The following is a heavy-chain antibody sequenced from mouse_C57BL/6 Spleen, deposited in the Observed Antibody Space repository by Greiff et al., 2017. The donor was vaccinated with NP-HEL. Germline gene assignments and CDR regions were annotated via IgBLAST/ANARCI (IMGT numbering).Heavy chain of an antibody. V-gene: IGHV1-81*01. CDR2: IYPRSGNT. J-gene: IGHJ4*01. D-gene: IGHD2-3*01. CDR3: ARAQDGCGGAMDY. CDR1: GYTFTSYG. Sequence: VQLQQSGAELARPGASVKLSCKASGYTFTSYGISWVKQRTGQGLEWIGEIYPRSGNTYYNEKFKGKATLTADKSSSTAYLELRSLPSEDSAVYFGARAQDGCGGAMDYWGQGTSVTVSS.